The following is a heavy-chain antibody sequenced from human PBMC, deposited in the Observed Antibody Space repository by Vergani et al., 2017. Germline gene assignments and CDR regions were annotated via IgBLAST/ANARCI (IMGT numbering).Heavy chain of an antibody. CDR1: GYSFTNYW. CDR3: ARLYGRDSSGSKYFDY. D-gene: IGHD3-22*01. J-gene: IGHJ4*02. Sequence: EVQLVQSGAEVKKPGEPLKIPCQISGYSFTNYWIVWVRQMPGKGLEWMGIIHPADSDTRYSPSFQGQVTISVDKSISTAYLQRSSLRASDSAMYYCARLYGRDSSGSKYFDYWGQGTLVTVSS. V-gene: IGHV5-51*01. CDR2: IHPADSDT.